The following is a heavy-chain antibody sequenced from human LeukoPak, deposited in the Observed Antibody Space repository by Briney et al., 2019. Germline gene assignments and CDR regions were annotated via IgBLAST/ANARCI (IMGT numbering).Heavy chain of an antibody. CDR3: ARQTTTTGGFDY. Sequence: GESLKISCKVSGYRFTSYWIVWVRQMPGKGLEWMGIIYPGDSDARYSPSFQGQVTISADKSISTAYLQWGSLKASDTAMYYCARQTTTTGGFDYWGQGTLVTVSS. CDR2: IYPGDSDA. CDR1: GYRFTSYW. J-gene: IGHJ4*02. V-gene: IGHV5-51*01. D-gene: IGHD1-1*01.